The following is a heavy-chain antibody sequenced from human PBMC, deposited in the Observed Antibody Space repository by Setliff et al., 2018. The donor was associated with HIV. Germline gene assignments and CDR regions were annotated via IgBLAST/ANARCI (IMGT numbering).Heavy chain of an antibody. V-gene: IGHV4-61*09. CDR2: IYTDGST. J-gene: IGHJ4*02. CDR3: ASAAISVGGTHEY. Sequence: SETLSLTCTVSGGSITSGNYFWTWIRQPAGKGLEWIGHIYTDGSTNYNPSFRSRVTISVDKSKNQFSLNLISVTAADTAVYYCASAAISVGGTHEYWGQGTLVTVSS. D-gene: IGHD3-9*01. CDR1: GGSITSGNYF.